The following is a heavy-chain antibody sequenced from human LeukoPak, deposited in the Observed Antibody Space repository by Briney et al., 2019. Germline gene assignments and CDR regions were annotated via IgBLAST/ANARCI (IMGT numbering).Heavy chain of an antibody. Sequence: GASVKVSCKASGYTFTSYGMSWVRQAPGQGLAWVGWISAYNGNTNYAQKLQGRVTMTTDTSKSTAYMELMSLRSDDTAVYYCARDSPYYYGSGSYQENWFDPWGQGTLVTVSS. CDR3: ARDSPYYYGSGSYQENWFDP. J-gene: IGHJ5*02. V-gene: IGHV1-18*01. CDR1: GYTFTSYG. D-gene: IGHD3-10*01. CDR2: ISAYNGNT.